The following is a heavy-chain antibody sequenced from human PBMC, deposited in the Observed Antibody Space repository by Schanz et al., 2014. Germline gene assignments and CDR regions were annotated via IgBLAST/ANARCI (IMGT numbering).Heavy chain of an antibody. CDR2: ISASGGTT. CDR3: ARGLIAAAGGAFDY. J-gene: IGHJ4*02. CDR1: GFTFSSYA. D-gene: IGHD6-13*01. V-gene: IGHV3-23*04. Sequence: EVQLVESGGGLVQPGGSLRLSCAASGFTFSSYAMSWVRQAPGKGLEWVSAISASGGTTYYADSVKGRFTISRDNSKNTLYLQMNSLRAGDAAVYYCARGLIAAAGGAFDYWAQGTLVTVSS.